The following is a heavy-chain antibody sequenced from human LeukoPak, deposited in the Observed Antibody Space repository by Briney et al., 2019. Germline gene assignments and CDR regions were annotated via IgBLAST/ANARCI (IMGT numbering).Heavy chain of an antibody. CDR1: GFTFSSYA. D-gene: IGHD2-2*01. CDR3: AKSFNIVVVPAAANAFDI. J-gene: IGHJ3*02. Sequence: PGGSLRLSCAASGFTFSSYAMSWVRQAPGKVLEWVSAISGSGGSTYYADSVKGRFTISRDNSKNTLYLQMNSLRAEDTAVYYCAKSFNIVVVPAAANAFDIWGQGTMVTVSS. V-gene: IGHV3-23*01. CDR2: ISGSGGST.